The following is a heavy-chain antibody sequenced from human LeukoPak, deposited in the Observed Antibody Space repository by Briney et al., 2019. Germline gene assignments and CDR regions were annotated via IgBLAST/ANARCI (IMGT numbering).Heavy chain of an antibody. D-gene: IGHD3-9*01. CDR2: IIPIFGTA. CDR1: GGTFSSYA. V-gene: IGHV1-69*01. J-gene: IGHJ6*04. Sequence: SVKVSCKAFGGTFSSYAISWVRQAPGQGLEWMGGIIPIFGTANYAQKFQGRVTITADESTSTAYMELSSLRSEDTAVYYCARELRYFDWFAPSYGMDVWGKGTTVTVSS. CDR3: ARELRYFDWFAPSYGMDV.